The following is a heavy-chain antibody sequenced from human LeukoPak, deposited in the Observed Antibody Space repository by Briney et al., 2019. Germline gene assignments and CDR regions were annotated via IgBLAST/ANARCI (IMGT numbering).Heavy chain of an antibody. J-gene: IGHJ4*02. D-gene: IGHD3-22*01. CDR3: ARHEPDYYYDSSGYFDY. Sequence: SETLSLPCTVSVGSISSSSYYWGWIRRPPGKGLEWIGSIYYSGNTYYNPSLKSRITISVDTSKNQFSLKLSSVTAADTAVYYCARHEPDYYYDSSGYFDYWGQGTLVTVSS. V-gene: IGHV4-39*01. CDR1: VGSISSSSYY. CDR2: IYYSGNT.